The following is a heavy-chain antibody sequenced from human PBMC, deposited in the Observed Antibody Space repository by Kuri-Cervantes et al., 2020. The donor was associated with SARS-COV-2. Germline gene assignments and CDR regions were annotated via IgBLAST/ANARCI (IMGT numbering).Heavy chain of an antibody. J-gene: IGHJ6*03. CDR3: ARDGVAAARYGNPYYYYYMDV. Sequence: ESLKISCTVSGGSISSYYWSWIRQPAGKGLEWIGRIYTSGSTNYNPSLKSRVTMSVDTSKNQFSLKLSSVTAADTAVYYCARDGVAAARYGNPYYYYYMDVWGKGTTVTVSS. CDR1: GGSISSYY. CDR2: IYTSGST. V-gene: IGHV4-4*07. D-gene: IGHD6-13*01.